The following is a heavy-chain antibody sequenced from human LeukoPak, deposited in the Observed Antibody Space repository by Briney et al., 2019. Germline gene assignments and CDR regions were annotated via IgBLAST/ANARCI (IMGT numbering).Heavy chain of an antibody. CDR1: GYTFTSYW. CDR3: ARRSQHHYGSSGYHYAMDV. V-gene: IGHV5-51*01. D-gene: IGHD3-22*01. CDR2: IYPGGSDT. Sequence: GESLKISCRGSGYTFTSYWIGWVRQMPGKGLEWMGIIYPGGSDTRYSPSFQGQVTMSADKSISTVYLQWSSLKASDTAMYYCARRSQHHYGSSGYHYAMDVWGQGTTVTVSS. J-gene: IGHJ6*02.